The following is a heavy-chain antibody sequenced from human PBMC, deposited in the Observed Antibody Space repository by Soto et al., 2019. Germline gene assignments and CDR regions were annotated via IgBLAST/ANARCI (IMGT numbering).Heavy chain of an antibody. J-gene: IGHJ4*02. CDR1: NGSVDNTNYF. CDR3: ARGPFCGNDCYFDV. CDR2: VYYTRAT. V-gene: IGHV4-61*01. D-gene: IGHD2-21*02. Sequence: PSETLSLTCTVSNGSVDNTNYFWSWIRQSPGKGLEWIGYVYYTRATKYNPSLRNRVTMSVAPSTDQYSLNLASRTAADTAVYFWARGPFCGNDCYFDVWGQGTQVTVSS.